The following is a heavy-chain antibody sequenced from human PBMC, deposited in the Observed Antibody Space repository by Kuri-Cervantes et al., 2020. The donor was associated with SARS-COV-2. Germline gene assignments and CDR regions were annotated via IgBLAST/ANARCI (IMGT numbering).Heavy chain of an antibody. V-gene: IGHV4-59*12. CDR3: ARDRPGYCSTTTCLSWFDP. CDR1: GFTFSNAW. CDR2: IYYSGSS. J-gene: IGHJ5*02. Sequence: ESLKISCAASGFTFSNAWMSWIRQPPGKGLEWIGSIYYSGSSNYNPSLGGRVTMSVDTSKNQFSLKLRSVTAADTAVYYCARDRPGYCSTTTCLSWFDPWGQGALVTVSS. D-gene: IGHD2-2*01.